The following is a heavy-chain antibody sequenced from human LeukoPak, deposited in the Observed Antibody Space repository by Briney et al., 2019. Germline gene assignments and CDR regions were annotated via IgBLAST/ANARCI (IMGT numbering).Heavy chain of an antibody. J-gene: IGHJ6*03. CDR3: ARDSTDYGDYDYYYYYMDV. CDR2: IYSGGST. V-gene: IGHV3-53*01. CDR1: GFTVCSNY. D-gene: IGHD4-17*01. Sequence: GGSLRLSCAASGFTVCSNYMSWVRQAPGKGLEWVSVIYSGGSTYYADSVKGRFTISRDNSKNTLYLQMNSLRAEDTAVYYCARDSTDYGDYDYYYYYMDVWGKGTTVTVSS.